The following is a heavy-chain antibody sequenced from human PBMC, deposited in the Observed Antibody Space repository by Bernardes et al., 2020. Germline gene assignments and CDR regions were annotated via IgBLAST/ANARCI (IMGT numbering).Heavy chain of an antibody. D-gene: IGHD2-2*01. CDR2: ISAYNGNT. Sequence: ASVKVSCKASGYTFTSYGISWVRQAPGQGLEWMGWISAYNGNTNYAQKLQGRVTMTTDTSTSTAYMELRSLRSDDTAVYYCAKHLGYCSSTSCPRGFDPSGQGTLVTVSS. J-gene: IGHJ5*02. CDR3: AKHLGYCSSTSCPRGFDP. V-gene: IGHV1-18*01. CDR1: GYTFTSYG.